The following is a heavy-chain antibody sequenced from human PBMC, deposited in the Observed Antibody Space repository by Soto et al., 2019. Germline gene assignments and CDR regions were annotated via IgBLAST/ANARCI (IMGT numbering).Heavy chain of an antibody. V-gene: IGHV3-53*01. CDR2: IYDVDGS. J-gene: IGHJ3*01. D-gene: IGHD1-1*01. CDR3: ATWHEREHAFDV. CDR1: GLTISGKKY. Sequence: DVQLVESGGGLIQPGESLRLSCAAFGLTISGKKYVAWVRQAPGKGLEWVSAIYDVDGSFYADSVTGRFTTSSNSSKTTVYLQMNYLRPDDTAVYYCATWHEREHAFDVWGQGKTVTISS.